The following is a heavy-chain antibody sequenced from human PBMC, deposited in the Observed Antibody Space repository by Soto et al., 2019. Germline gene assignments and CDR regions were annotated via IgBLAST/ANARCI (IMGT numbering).Heavy chain of an antibody. CDR1: GFTFSTYS. CDR2: ISSRSDI. D-gene: IGHD2-2*02. J-gene: IGHJ6*02. V-gene: IGHV3-21*01. Sequence: GGSLRLSCVGSGFTFSTYSINWARQAPGKGLEWVSSISSRSDIYYADSVKGRFTISRDNAKNSVSLQMNSLRAEDTAVYYCAREYTAWPLAYGLDVWGQGTTVTVSS. CDR3: AREYTAWPLAYGLDV.